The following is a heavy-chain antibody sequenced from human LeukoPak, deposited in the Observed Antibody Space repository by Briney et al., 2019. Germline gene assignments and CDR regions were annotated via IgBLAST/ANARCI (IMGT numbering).Heavy chain of an antibody. J-gene: IGHJ3*01. Sequence: GGSLRLSCAVSGFTFRGMSWVGQAPAQGLEWVAYINQDGSARYYVDSMEGRFTISRHNAEKSLFLQMNILRSENTALYYCAIYGSDLDAVDFWGQGTLVTVAS. CDR2: INQDGSAR. V-gene: IGHV3-7*01. CDR3: AIYGSDLDAVDF. D-gene: IGHD1-26*01. CDR1: GFTFRG.